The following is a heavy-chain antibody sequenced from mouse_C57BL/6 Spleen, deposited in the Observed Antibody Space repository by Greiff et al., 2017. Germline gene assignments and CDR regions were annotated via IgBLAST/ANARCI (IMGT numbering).Heavy chain of an antibody. CDR1: GYTFISYW. V-gene: IGHV1-59*01. Sequence: QVQLQQPGAELVRPGTSVKLSCKASGYTFISYWMHWVKQRPGQGLEWIGVIDPSDSYTNYNQKFKGKATLTVDTSSSTAYMQLSSLTSEDSAVYYCAREIFWGQGTTLTVSS. J-gene: IGHJ2*01. CDR3: AREIF. CDR2: IDPSDSYT.